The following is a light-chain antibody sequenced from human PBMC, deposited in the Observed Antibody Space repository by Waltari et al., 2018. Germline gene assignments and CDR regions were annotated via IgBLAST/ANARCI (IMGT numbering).Light chain of an antibody. CDR1: SSYVGGDNY. V-gene: IGLV2-14*01. J-gene: IGLJ2*01. CDR2: EVS. CDR3: SSYTSSSTLGV. Sequence: QSALTQPASVSGSPGQATTIYCTGTSSYVGGDNYVSWYQQHPGKAPKLMIYEVSNRPSGVSNRFSGSKSGNTASLTISGLQAEDEADYYCSSYTSSSTLGVFGGGTKLTVL.